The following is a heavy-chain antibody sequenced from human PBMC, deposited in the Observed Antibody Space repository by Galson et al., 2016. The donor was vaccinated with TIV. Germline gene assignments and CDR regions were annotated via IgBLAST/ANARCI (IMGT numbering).Heavy chain of an antibody. Sequence: TLSLTCTVSGGSISSIGYYWSWIRQHPGRGLEWIGFIYYSGSAHSKPTLKSRVTISVDTSKNQFSLQLSSVTAADTAIYYCARERASGRGGYSYADQWGQGTLVTVSS. CDR2: IYYSGSA. V-gene: IGHV4-31*03. D-gene: IGHD5-18*01. CDR1: GGSISSIGYY. CDR3: ARERASGRGGYSYADQ. J-gene: IGHJ4*02.